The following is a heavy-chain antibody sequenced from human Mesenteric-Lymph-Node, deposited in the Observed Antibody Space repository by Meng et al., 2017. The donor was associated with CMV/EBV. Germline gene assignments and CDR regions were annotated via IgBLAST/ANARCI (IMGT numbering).Heavy chain of an antibody. Sequence: LTRAVSGGSIRSSVWWSWVRQTRGKGMEWIVELSQDESTRYNSSLQSRVTISGDKTENHFSLELTSVTAADTGVYFCARSPGFWSLDPWGQGTLVTVSS. V-gene: IGHV4-4*01. CDR1: GGSIRSSVW. CDR2: LSQDEST. D-gene: IGHD2-8*02. J-gene: IGHJ5*02. CDR3: ARSPGFWSLDP.